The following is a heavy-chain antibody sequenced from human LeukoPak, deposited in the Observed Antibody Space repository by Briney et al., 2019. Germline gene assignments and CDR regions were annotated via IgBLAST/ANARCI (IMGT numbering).Heavy chain of an antibody. CDR1: GFTFSSYG. CDR2: ISYDGSNK. CDR3: EKDAYSSSWYTGYYGMDV. J-gene: IGHJ6*04. V-gene: IGHV3-30*18. Sequence: PGGSLRLSCAASGFTFSSYGMHWVRQAPGKGREWVAVISYDGSNKYYADFVKGRFTISRDNSKNTLYLQMNSLRAEDTAVYYCEKDAYSSSWYTGYYGMDVWGKGTTVTVSS. D-gene: IGHD6-13*01.